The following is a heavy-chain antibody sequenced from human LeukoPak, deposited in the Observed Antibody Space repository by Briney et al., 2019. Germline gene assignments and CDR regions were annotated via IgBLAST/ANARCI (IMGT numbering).Heavy chain of an antibody. CDR2: ISDMSDYI. D-gene: IGHD6-19*01. J-gene: IGHJ4*02. CDR3: AKVGSSGWSIGY. V-gene: IGHV3-21*01. Sequence: PGGSLRLSCTASRFTFSSYSMNWVRQAPGKGLEWVSSISDMSDYIYYADSVKGRFTISRDNAKNSLFLQMNSLRAEDTAVYYCAKVGSSGWSIGYWGQGTLVTVSS. CDR1: RFTFSSYS.